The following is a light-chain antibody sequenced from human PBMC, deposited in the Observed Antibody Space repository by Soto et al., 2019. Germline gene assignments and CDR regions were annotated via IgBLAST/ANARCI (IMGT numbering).Light chain of an antibody. V-gene: IGKV1-5*01. CDR1: QSISSR. J-gene: IGKJ4*01. CDR3: QQYNSYSLT. CDR2: DAS. Sequence: DIPMTQSPSTLSASVGDRVTITCRASQSISSRLAWYQQKPGKAPKLLIYDASNLESGVPSRFSGSGSGTEFTLTISSLQPDDFATYYRQQYNSYSLTFGGGTKVEIK.